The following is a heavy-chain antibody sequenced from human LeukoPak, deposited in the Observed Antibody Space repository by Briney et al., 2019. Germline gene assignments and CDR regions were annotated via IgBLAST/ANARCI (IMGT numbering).Heavy chain of an antibody. V-gene: IGHV3-23*01. J-gene: IGHJ4*02. CDR2: ITTSDGNT. CDR1: GFTASNYA. D-gene: IGHD3-16*01. CDR3: GKDGGFGVPAHGGDS. Sequence: GGSLRLSCEASGFTASNYAMSWVRQAPGKGLEWVSTITTSDGNTYYADSVKGRFTVSGDNSKITLFLQMNSLRAEDTAVYYWGKDGGFGVPAHGGDSGGGGPLVTVSS.